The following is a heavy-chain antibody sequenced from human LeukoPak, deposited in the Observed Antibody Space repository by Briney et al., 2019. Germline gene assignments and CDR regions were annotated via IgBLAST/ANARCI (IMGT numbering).Heavy chain of an antibody. Sequence: RRESLKISCQCSGYSFTSYWISWVRQTPGKGLEWMGRIDPSDSYTNYRPSFQGHVTLSADKSISTAYLQWSRLKASDTAMYYCARHSLRYSYGRTPNWFDPWGEGTLVTVSS. CDR2: IDPSDSYT. CDR1: GYSFTSYW. J-gene: IGHJ5*02. CDR3: ARHSLRYSYGRTPNWFDP. V-gene: IGHV5-10-1*01. D-gene: IGHD5-18*01.